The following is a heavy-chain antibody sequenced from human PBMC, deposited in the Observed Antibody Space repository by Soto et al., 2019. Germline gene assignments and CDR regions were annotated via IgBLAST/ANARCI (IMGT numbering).Heavy chain of an antibody. J-gene: IGHJ6*02. V-gene: IGHV1-69*13. D-gene: IGHD2-2*01. Sequence: SVKVSCKASGGTFSSYAISWVRQAPGQGLEWMGGIIPIFGTANYAQKFQGRVTITADESTSTAYMELSSLRSEDTAVYYCARDRHCSSTSCISGMDVWGQGTTVTVSS. CDR3: ARDRHCSSTSCISGMDV. CDR1: GGTFSSYA. CDR2: IIPIFGTA.